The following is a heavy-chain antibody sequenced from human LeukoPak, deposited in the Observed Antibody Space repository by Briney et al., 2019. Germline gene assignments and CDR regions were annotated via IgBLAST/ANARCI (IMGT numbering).Heavy chain of an antibody. CDR2: IYHSGST. J-gene: IGHJ4*02. V-gene: IGHV4-38-2*02. D-gene: IGHD5-12*01. Sequence: SETLSLTCTVSGYSISSGYYWGWIRQPPGKGLEWIGSIYHSGSTYYNPSLKSRVTISVDTSKNQFSLKLSSVTAADTAVYYCARARGEVAIDYWGQGTRVTVSS. CDR1: GYSISSGYY. CDR3: ARARGEVAIDY.